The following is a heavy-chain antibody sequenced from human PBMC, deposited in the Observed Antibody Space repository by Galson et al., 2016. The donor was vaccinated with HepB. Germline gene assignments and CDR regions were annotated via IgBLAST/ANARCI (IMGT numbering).Heavy chain of an antibody. CDR1: GFTFSSHW. V-gene: IGHV3-74*01. D-gene: IGHD6-13*01. CDR3: RIGAAGIDY. Sequence: SLRLSCAASGFTFSSHWMHWVRQAPGKGLVCVSRLKSDGSSTYYADSVKGRFTNSRDNAKNTLYLQMNSLRAEDTAVYYCRIGAAGIDYWGQGTLVTVSS. CDR2: LKSDGSST. J-gene: IGHJ4*02.